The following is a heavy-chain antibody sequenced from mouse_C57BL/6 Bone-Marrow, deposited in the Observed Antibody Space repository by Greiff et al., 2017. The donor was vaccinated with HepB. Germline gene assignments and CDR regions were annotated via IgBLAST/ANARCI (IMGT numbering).Heavy chain of an antibody. CDR3: ARKDYGYDGGYYFDY. CDR1: GYTFTSYW. CDR2: IYPGSGST. Sequence: QVQLQQSGAELVKPGASVKMSCKASGYTFTSYWITWVKQRPGQGLEWIGDIYPGSGSTNYNEKFKSKATLTVDTSSSTAYMQLSSLTSEDSAVYYCARKDYGYDGGYYFDYWGQGTTLTVSS. J-gene: IGHJ2*01. V-gene: IGHV1-55*01. D-gene: IGHD2-2*01.